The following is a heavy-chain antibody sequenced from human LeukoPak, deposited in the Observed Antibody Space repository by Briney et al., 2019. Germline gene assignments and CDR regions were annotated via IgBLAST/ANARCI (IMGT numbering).Heavy chain of an antibody. CDR1: GFTFSRYE. J-gene: IGHJ3*02. CDR2: INSRGGTI. CDR3: ARDFYDTVYDAFDI. Sequence: QSGGSLRLSCAASGFTFSRYEMNWVRQAPGKGLEWVSYINSRGGTIYYADSVKGRFTISRDNAKNSLYLQMNSLRAEDTAVYYCARDFYDTVYDAFDIWGQGTMVTVSS. D-gene: IGHD5/OR15-5a*01. V-gene: IGHV3-48*03.